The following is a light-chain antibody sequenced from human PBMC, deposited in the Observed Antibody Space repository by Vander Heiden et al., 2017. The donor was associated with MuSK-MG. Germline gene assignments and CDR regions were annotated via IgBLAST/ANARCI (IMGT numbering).Light chain of an antibody. CDR1: SSEFCGNND. CDR3: NSYKSSSTLVV. J-gene: IGLJ2*01. CDR2: DVS. Sequence: QLALTQSASVSGSPGQSHTISYTGTSSEFCGNNDVSWYQQHPGKAPKLMIYDVSNRPSGVSDRFSGSKSGNTASLTISGLQAEDEADYYCNSYKSSSTLVVFGGGTKLTVL. V-gene: IGLV2-14*01.